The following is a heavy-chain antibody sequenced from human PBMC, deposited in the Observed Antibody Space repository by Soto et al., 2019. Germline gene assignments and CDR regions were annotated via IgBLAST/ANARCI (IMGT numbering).Heavy chain of an antibody. CDR2: ISGSGGST. Sequence: PGGSLRLSCAASGFTFSSYAMSWVRQAPGKGLEWVSAISGSGGSTYYADSVKGRFTISRDNSKNTLYLQMNSLRAEDTAVYYCAKDPGGNYSELDWFDPWGQGTLVTVSS. V-gene: IGHV3-23*01. CDR3: AKDPGGNYSELDWFDP. J-gene: IGHJ5*02. D-gene: IGHD1-7*01. CDR1: GFTFSSYA.